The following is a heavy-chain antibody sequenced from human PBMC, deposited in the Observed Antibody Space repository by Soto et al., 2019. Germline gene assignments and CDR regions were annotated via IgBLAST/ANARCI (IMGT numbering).Heavy chain of an antibody. J-gene: IGHJ4*02. CDR2: IHYSGTT. D-gene: IGHD6-13*01. Sequence: SETLSLTCTVSGGSMRNYFWTWIRQPPGKGLEWIGYIHYSGTTSFFPSYNPSLRSRVTISEDTSKNQFSLKLLSVTTADTAVYFCAAGEASSSNHAPYYLDFWGQGTLVTAS. CDR1: GGSMRNYF. V-gene: IGHV4-59*01. CDR3: AAGEASSSNHAPYYLDF.